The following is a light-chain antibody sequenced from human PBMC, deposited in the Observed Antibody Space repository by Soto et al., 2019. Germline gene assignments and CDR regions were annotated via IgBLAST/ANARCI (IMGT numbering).Light chain of an antibody. CDR3: QQYSSWSPIT. CDR1: QSVSSN. CDR2: GAS. J-gene: IGKJ5*01. V-gene: IGKV3D-15*01. Sequence: EIVMTQSPVTLSVSPGERVTLSCRASQSVSSNLAWYQQKPGQAPSLLIYGASNRATGIPARFSGSGSGTEFTLTISSLQSEDFAVYYCQQYSSWSPITFGQGTRLEIK.